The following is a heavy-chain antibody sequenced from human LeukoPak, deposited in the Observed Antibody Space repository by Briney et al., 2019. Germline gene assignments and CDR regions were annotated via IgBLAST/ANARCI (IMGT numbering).Heavy chain of an antibody. D-gene: IGHD3-16*01. V-gene: IGHV6-1*01. CDR1: GDSLSSNSAT. J-gene: IGHJ4*02. CDR3: ARGNGYPFDY. CDR2: TYYRSKWYN. Sequence: SQTLSLTCAISGDSLSSNSATWNWVRQSPSRGLEWLGRTYYRSKWYNDCAVSVKGRVTINPDASKKQFSLQLNSVTPEDTAMYYCARGNGYPFDYWGQGTLVTVSS.